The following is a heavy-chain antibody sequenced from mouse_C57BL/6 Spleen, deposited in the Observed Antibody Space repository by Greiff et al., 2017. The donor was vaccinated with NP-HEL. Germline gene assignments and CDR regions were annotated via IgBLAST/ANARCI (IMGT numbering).Heavy chain of an antibody. V-gene: IGHV1-59*01. J-gene: IGHJ3*01. Sequence: VQLQQSGAELVRPGTSVKLSCKASGYTFTSYWMHWVKQRPGQGLEWIGVIDPSDSYTNYNQKFKGKATLTVVTSSSTAYMQLSSLTSEDSAVYYCAKRHYYGNYEWLAYWGQGTLVTVSA. CDR2: IDPSDSYT. D-gene: IGHD2-1*01. CDR1: GYTFTSYW. CDR3: AKRHYYGNYEWLAY.